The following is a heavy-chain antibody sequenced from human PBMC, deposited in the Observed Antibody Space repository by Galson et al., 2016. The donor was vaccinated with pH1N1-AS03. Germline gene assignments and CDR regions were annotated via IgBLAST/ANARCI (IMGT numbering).Heavy chain of an antibody. CDR1: GFIYNNYW. D-gene: IGHD5-24*01. CDR2: IKQDGSDI. J-gene: IGHJ1*01. CDR3: ARFQFQFTLGH. Sequence: SLRLSCAASGFIYNNYWMSWVRQAPGKGLEWVANIKQDGSDIHYADSVRGRFTISRDNAKSSLYLQMNSLRADDTAVYFCARFQFQFTLGHWGQGNLVTVSS. V-gene: IGHV3-7*03.